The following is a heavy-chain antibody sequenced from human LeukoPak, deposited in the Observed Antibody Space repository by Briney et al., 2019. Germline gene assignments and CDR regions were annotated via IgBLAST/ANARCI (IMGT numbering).Heavy chain of an antibody. CDR3: ARDVDYAFDI. CDR1: GFTVSNKY. V-gene: IGHV3-48*02. J-gene: IGHJ3*02. CDR2: IGGVSSTI. D-gene: IGHD2-15*01. Sequence: GGSLRLSCAASGFTVSNKYMYWVRQAPGKGLQWVSYIGGVSSTISYADSVKGRFTISRDNAKNSLYLQMNSLGDEDTAVYYCARDVDYAFDIWGQGTMVTVSS.